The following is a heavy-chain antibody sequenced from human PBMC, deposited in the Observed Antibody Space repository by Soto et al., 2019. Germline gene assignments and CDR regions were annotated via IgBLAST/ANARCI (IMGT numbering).Heavy chain of an antibody. V-gene: IGHV1-18*01. CDR2: ITYNGDT. CDR3: ARAVITSYGVFDY. J-gene: IGHJ4*02. D-gene: IGHD2-21*01. CDR1: GYTFTSYG. Sequence: QVQLVQSGTEVKKPGASVKVSSKASGYTFTSYGISWVRQAPGQGLEWMGWITYNGDTNYPQRLQGRVTMTTDTSTSTAYMELRSLRSDDRAVYYCARAVITSYGVFDYWGQGPLVTVSS.